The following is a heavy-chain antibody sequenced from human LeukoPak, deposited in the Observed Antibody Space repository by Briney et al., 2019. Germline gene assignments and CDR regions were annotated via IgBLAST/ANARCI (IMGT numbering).Heavy chain of an antibody. Sequence: PSETLSLTCTVSGGSLSSYYWGWIRQPAGKGLEWIGRIYTSGNTNYNPSLKSRVTMSVDTSKNQFSLKLSAVTAADTAVYYCARGIYCSSTSCVPNYYYYYMDVWGKGTTVTVSS. CDR3: ARGIYCSSTSCVPNYYYYYMDV. D-gene: IGHD2-2*01. J-gene: IGHJ6*03. V-gene: IGHV4-4*07. CDR1: GGSLSSYY. CDR2: IYTSGNT.